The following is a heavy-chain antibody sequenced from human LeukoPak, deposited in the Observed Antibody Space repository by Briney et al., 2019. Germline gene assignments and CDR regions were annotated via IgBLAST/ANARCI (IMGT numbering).Heavy chain of an antibody. V-gene: IGHV4-34*01. D-gene: IGHD6-19*01. CDR1: GGSFSGYY. Sequence: SETLSLTCAVYGGSFSGYYWSWIRQPPGKGLEWIGEINHSGSTNYNPSLKSRVTISVDTSKNQFSLKLSSVTAADTAVYYCARVPSKDSSGWWRYWGQGTLVTVSS. CDR2: INHSGST. CDR3: ARVPSKDSSGWWRY. J-gene: IGHJ4*02.